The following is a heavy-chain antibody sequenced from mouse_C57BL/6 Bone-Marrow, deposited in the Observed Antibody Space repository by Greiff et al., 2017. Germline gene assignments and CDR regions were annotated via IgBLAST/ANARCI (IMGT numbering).Heavy chain of an antibody. CDR3: TTGDAMCY. Sequence: EVQLQESGAELVRPGASVKLSCTASGFNIKDDYMHWVKQRPEQGLEWIGWIDPENGDTEYASKFQGKATITADTSSNTAYLQLSSLTSEDTAVYYCTTGDAMCYWGQEASVTVSS. CDR2: IDPENGDT. CDR1: GFNIKDDY. J-gene: IGHJ4*01. V-gene: IGHV14-4*01.